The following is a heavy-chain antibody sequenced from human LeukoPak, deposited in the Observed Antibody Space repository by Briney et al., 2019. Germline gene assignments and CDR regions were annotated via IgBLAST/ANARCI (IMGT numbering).Heavy chain of an antibody. D-gene: IGHD2-2*01. J-gene: IGHJ4*02. CDR1: GFTVSTNC. CDR2: VSGSGAST. CDR3: AKDVDGLAYRLQGPDY. V-gene: IGHV3-23*01. Sequence: GGSLRLSCAASGFTVSTNCMTWVRQAPGKGLEWVSGVSGSGASTYYADSVKGRFTISRDNFKTTLYLQMNSLRAEDTAVYYCAKDVDGLAYRLQGPDYWGQGSLVTVSS.